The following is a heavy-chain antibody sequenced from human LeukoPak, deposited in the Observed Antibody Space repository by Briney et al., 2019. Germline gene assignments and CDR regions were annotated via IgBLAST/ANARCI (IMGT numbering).Heavy chain of an antibody. CDR2: ISGSGGST. J-gene: IGHJ5*02. D-gene: IGHD3-3*02. Sequence: GESLKISCAASGFTFSSYAMSWVRQAPGKGLEWVSAISGSGGSTYYADSVKGRFTISRDNSKNTLYLQMNSLRAEDTAVYYCAKGLSISRLYWFDPWGQGTLVTVSS. CDR3: AKGLSISRLYWFDP. V-gene: IGHV3-23*01. CDR1: GFTFSSYA.